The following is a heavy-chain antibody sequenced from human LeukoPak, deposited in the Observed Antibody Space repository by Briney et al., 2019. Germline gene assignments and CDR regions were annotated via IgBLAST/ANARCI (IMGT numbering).Heavy chain of an antibody. CDR1: GFTFSSYA. V-gene: IGHV3-30-3*01. CDR3: ARGYSGYDVYLDY. Sequence: QPGRSLRLSCAASGFTFSSYAMHWVAQAPGKGLEWMAVISYDGSNKYYADPAKGRFTISRDNSKNTLYLQIDSLTPEDTAVYYCARGYSGYDVYLDYWGQGTLVTVSS. CDR2: ISYDGSNK. J-gene: IGHJ4*02. D-gene: IGHD5-12*01.